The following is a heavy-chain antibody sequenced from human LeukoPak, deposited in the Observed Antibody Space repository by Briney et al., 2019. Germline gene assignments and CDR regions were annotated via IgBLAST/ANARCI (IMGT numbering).Heavy chain of an antibody. CDR3: ARGVTTAIWSSFDY. J-gene: IGHJ4*02. CDR1: GFIFSKYA. Sequence: GGSLRLSCETSGFIFSKYAMQWVRQAPGRGLEWVAVLWYDGSKEHCADSVKGRFTLSRDNARNTLYLQMNSLRAEDTAVHYCARGVTTAIWSSFDYWGQGTLVTVSS. CDR2: LWYDGSKE. V-gene: IGHV3-33*01. D-gene: IGHD4-11*01.